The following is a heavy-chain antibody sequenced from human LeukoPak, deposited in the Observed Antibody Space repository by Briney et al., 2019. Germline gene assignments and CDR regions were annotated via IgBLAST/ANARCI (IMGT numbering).Heavy chain of an antibody. CDR1: GFTFSSYW. CDR3: ARGRPKVTTRHYFDS. J-gene: IGHJ4*02. CDR2: IKQDGSEK. D-gene: IGHD4-17*01. Sequence: GGSLRLSCAASGFTFSSYWMSWVRQAPGKGLEWVANIKQDGSEKYYVDSVKGRFTISRDNAKNSLYLQMNSLTGEDTAIYYCARGRPKVTTRHYFDSWGQGTLVTVSS. V-gene: IGHV3-7*01.